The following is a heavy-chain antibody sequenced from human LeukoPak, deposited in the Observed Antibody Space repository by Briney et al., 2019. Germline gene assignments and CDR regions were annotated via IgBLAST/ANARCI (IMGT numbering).Heavy chain of an antibody. CDR1: GFTFSSYS. Sequence: KSGGSLRLSCAASGFTFSSYSMNWVRQAPGKGLEWVSSISTSSIYIYYADSVKGRFTISRDNSKNTLYLQMNSLRAEDTAVYYCARAGAPYTIDYWGQGTLVTVSS. D-gene: IGHD1-1*01. J-gene: IGHJ4*02. CDR3: ARAGAPYTIDY. CDR2: ISTSSIYI. V-gene: IGHV3-21*01.